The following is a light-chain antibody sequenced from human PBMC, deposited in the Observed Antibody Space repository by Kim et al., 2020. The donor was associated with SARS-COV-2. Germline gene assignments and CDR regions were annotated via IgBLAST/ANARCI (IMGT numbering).Light chain of an antibody. CDR2: VAS. CDR1: QDIGSY. CDR3: QQYYAYPRT. Sequence: AIRMTQSPSSVSASIGDRVTITCRASQDIGSYLAWYQQKPGKAPNLLISVASTLQTGVPTRFSGGGSGTEFTLTITCLQSEEFATYYCQQYYAYPRTFGQGTKVDIK. V-gene: IGKV1-8*01. J-gene: IGKJ1*01.